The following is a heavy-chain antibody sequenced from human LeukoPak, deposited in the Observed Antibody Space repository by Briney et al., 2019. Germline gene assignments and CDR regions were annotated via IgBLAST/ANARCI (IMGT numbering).Heavy chain of an antibody. CDR3: AKDGTSSSSWYQIATDFDY. Sequence: PGGSLGLSCAASGFTFSSYGMHWVRQAPGKGLEWVSAISGSGGSTYYADSVKGRFTISRDNSKNTLYLQMNSLRAEDTAVYYCAKDGTSSSSWYQIATDFDYWGQGTLVTVSS. D-gene: IGHD6-13*01. CDR1: GFTFSSYG. V-gene: IGHV3-23*01. J-gene: IGHJ4*02. CDR2: ISGSGGST.